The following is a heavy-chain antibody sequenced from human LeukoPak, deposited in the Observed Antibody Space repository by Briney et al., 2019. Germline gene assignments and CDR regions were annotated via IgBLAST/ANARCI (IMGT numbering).Heavy chain of an antibody. D-gene: IGHD2-2*01. CDR2: INPNSGGT. Sequence: GASVKVSCKASGYTFTDYYIHWVRQAPGQGLEWMGWINPNSGGTNYAQKFQGRVTMTRDTSISTAFMELSRPRSDDTPLYYCARAVMYCSSTSCPTYYFDYWGQGTLVTVSS. CDR1: GYTFTDYY. V-gene: IGHV1-2*02. J-gene: IGHJ4*02. CDR3: ARAVMYCSSTSCPTYYFDY.